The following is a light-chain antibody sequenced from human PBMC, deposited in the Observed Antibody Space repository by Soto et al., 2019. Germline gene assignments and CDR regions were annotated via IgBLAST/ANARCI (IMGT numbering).Light chain of an antibody. J-gene: IGLJ1*01. CDR3: QSYDSSLRGSV. CDR1: SSNIGPGFD. Sequence: QSGLTQPPSVSGAPGQTVTISCAGSSSNIGPGFDVHWYQQVSGAAPKLLIYGNSNRPSGVPDRFSGSRSGTSASLAITGLQPEDEADYYCQSYDSSLRGSVFGPGTKVTVL. V-gene: IGLV1-40*01. CDR2: GNS.